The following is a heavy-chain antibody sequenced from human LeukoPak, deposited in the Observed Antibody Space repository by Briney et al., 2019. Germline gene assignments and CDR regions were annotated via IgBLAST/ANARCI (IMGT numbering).Heavy chain of an antibody. CDR3: ARAYNWNDYFDY. CDR2: INPGGGSA. CDR1: GHTFTRYY. D-gene: IGHD1-20*01. J-gene: IGHJ4*02. V-gene: IGHV1-46*01. Sequence: ASVKVSCKASGHTFTRYYIHGVRQVPGQGLEWTGIINPGGGSARYAQKFQGRVTMTRDTSTSTVYMELSSLRSEDTAVYYCARAYNWNDYFDYWGQGTLVTVSS.